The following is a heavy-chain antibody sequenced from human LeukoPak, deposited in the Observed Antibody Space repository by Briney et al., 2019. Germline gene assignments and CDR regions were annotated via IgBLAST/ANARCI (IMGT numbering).Heavy chain of an antibody. V-gene: IGHV1-46*01. CDR3: ARERRYYYDSTQGYYFDY. CDR2: INPSGGST. D-gene: IGHD3-22*01. J-gene: IGHJ4*02. CDR1: GGTFSSYA. Sequence: ASVKVSCKASGGTFSSYAISWVRQAPGQGLEWMGIINPSGGSTSYAQKFQGRVTMTRDTSTSTVYMELSSLRSEDTAVYYCARERRYYYDSTQGYYFDYWGQGTLVTVSS.